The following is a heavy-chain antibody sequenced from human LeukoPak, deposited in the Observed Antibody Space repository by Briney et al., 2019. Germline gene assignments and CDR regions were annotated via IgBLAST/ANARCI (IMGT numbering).Heavy chain of an antibody. CDR2: ITSGSKYI. D-gene: IGHD6-19*01. CDR1: EFAFSSYS. J-gene: IGHJ4*02. CDR3: ARDEETVAGLNGFDL. V-gene: IGHV3-21*01. Sequence: TGGSLRLSCAASEFAFSSYSVNWFRQAPGKGLEWVASITSGSKYIFYADSVRGRFTISRDNAENSLFLHMKSLRADDTAVYYCARDEETVAGLNGFDLWGQGTLVTVSS.